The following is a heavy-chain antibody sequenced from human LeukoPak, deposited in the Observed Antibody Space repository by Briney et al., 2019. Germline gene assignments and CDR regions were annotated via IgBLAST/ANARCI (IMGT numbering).Heavy chain of an antibody. J-gene: IGHJ4*02. V-gene: IGHV1-18*01. D-gene: IGHD3-22*01. Sequence: GASVKVSCKASGYNLISYGIIWGRQAPGQGLEWMGWISAYNVNTNYAQKFQGRVTMTTDTSTSTAYMELRSLKSDDTAVYFCARPYDTSGYYNYYFDYWGQGTLVTVSS. CDR1: GYNLISYG. CDR2: ISAYNVNT. CDR3: ARPYDTSGYYNYYFDY.